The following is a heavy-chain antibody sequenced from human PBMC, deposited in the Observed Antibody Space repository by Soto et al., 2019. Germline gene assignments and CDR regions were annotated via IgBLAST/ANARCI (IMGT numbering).Heavy chain of an antibody. CDR1: GYSFTSYW. J-gene: IGHJ6*02. Sequence: GESLKISCNGSGYSFTSYWIGWVRQMPGKGLEWMGIIYPGDSDTRYSPSFQGQVTISADKSISTAYLQWSSLKASDTAMYYCARRPIAARTYYYYGMDVWGQGTTVTVSS. CDR3: ARRPIAARTYYYYGMDV. V-gene: IGHV5-51*01. CDR2: IYPGDSDT. D-gene: IGHD6-6*01.